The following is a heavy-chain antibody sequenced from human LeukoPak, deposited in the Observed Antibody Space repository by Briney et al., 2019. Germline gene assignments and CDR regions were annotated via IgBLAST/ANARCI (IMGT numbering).Heavy chain of an antibody. Sequence: ASVKVSCKASGGTFSSYAISWVRQAPGQGLECMGWISAYNGNTNYAQKLQGRVTMTTGTSTSTAYMELRSLTSDDTAMYYCAREYSSTWYDAFDIWGQGTMVTVSS. CDR1: GGTFSSYA. V-gene: IGHV1-18*01. CDR3: AREYSSTWYDAFDI. J-gene: IGHJ3*02. D-gene: IGHD6-13*01. CDR2: ISAYNGNT.